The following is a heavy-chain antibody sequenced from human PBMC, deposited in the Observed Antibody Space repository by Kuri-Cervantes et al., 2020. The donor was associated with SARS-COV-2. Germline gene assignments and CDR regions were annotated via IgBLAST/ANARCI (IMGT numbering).Heavy chain of an antibody. D-gene: IGHD1-7*01. V-gene: IGHV3-21*01. J-gene: IGHJ4*02. CDR2: ISSSSSYI. CDR1: GFTFSSDS. CDR3: APLTGTPVSDY. Sequence: GGSLKILFAASGFTFSSDSMNWVRQAPGKGLEWVSSISSSSSYIYYADSVKGRFTISRDNAKNSLYLQMNSLRAEDTAVYYCAPLTGTPVSDYWGQGTLVTVSS.